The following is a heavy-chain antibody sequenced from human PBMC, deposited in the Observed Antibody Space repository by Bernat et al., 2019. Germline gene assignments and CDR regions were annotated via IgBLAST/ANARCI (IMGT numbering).Heavy chain of an antibody. V-gene: IGHV4-39*01. CDR2: ISYTGSP. CDR3: ARLPFTGDGGRGTFDI. J-gene: IGHJ3*02. D-gene: IGHD7-27*01. Sequence: QLQVQESGPGLVKPSETLSLTCTVSGGSMSSTSYYWGWIRQPPGKGLDWIGSISYTGSPYYNPSLESRVIISVDTSKKQFSRDLTSVTAADTDVYYCARLPFTGDGGRGTFDIWGQGTMVTVSS. CDR1: GGSMSSTSYY.